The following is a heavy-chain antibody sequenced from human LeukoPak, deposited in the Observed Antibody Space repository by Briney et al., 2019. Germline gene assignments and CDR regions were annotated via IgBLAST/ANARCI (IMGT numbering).Heavy chain of an antibody. D-gene: IGHD1-26*01. CDR1: GGSISSSSYY. V-gene: IGHV4-39*07. CDR2: IYYSGST. Sequence: PSETLSLTCTVSGGSISSSSYYWGWIRQPPGKGLEWIGSIYYSGSTYYNPSLKSRVTMSVDTSKNQFSLKLSSVTAADTAVYYCAREVGGSYYGDYYYYGMDVWGQGTTVTVSS. CDR3: AREVGGSYYGDYYYYGMDV. J-gene: IGHJ6*02.